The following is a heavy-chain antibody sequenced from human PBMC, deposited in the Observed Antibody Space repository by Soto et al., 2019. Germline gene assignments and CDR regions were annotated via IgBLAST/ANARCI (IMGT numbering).Heavy chain of an antibody. CDR3: ARDSFIAAAGSIDY. CDR2: IIPILGIA. CDR1: GYTFTSSD. Sequence: SVKVSCKASGYTFTSSDISWVRQAPGQGLEWMGRIIPILGIANYAQKFQGRVTITADKSTSTAYMELSSLRSEDTAVYYCARDSFIAAAGSIDYWGQGTLVTVSS. V-gene: IGHV1-69*04. D-gene: IGHD6-13*01. J-gene: IGHJ4*02.